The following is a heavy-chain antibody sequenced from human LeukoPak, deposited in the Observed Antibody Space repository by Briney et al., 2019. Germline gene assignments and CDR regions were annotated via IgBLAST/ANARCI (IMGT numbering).Heavy chain of an antibody. V-gene: IGHV4-61*01. Sequence: SGTLSLTCTVSGGSVSSGTYYWSWIRQTPGKGLEWIGYIYYTGCTNCNPSLKSRLTIAVDTSKNQFSLKLSSVTAADTAVYYCARRGGSGRSFDYWGQGTLVTVSS. J-gene: IGHJ4*02. CDR3: ARRGGSGRSFDY. CDR2: IYYTGCT. D-gene: IGHD3-10*01. CDR1: GGSVSSGTYY.